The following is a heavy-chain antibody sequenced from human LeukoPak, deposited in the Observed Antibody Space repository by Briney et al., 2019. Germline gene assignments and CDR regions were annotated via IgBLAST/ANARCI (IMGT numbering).Heavy chain of an antibody. CDR2: IYYSGST. CDR3: ARYHYGGGRGYFDY. CDR1: GGSISSSSYY. D-gene: IGHD4-17*01. V-gene: IGHV4-39*01. J-gene: IGHJ4*02. Sequence: SETLSLTCTVSGGSISSSSYYWGWIRQPPGKGLEWIGSIYYSGSTYYNPSLKSRVTISVDTSKNQFSLKLSSVTAADTGVYYCARYHYGGGRGYFDYWGQGTLVTVSS.